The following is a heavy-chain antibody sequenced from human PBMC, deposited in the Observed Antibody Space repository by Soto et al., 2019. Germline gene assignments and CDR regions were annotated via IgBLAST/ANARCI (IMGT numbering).Heavy chain of an antibody. CDR1: GGSSSSDDYY. CDR2: IYYSGST. D-gene: IGHD6-6*01. V-gene: IGHV4-31*01. J-gene: IGHJ2*01. Sequence: QVQLQESGPGLVKPSQTLSLTCTVSGGSSSSDDYYWSWIRQHPGKGLEWIGYIYYSGSTYYNPSLKRQVNISXDTSKNHFSLEVSSVTAADTAVYYCASGKSRYFDLWGRGTLVTVSS. CDR3: ASGKSRYFDL.